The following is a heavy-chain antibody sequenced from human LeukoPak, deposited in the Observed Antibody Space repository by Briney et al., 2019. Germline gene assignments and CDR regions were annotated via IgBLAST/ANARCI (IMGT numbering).Heavy chain of an antibody. CDR1: GGSISSGDFY. CDR2: IYYSGST. J-gene: IGHJ4*02. CDR3: ARAYYYDSSGYYYGFFFFDY. V-gene: IGHV4-31*03. Sequence: SETLSLTCTVSGGSISSGDFYWNWIRQHPGKGLEWIGFIYYSGSTFYNPSLKSRVTISVDTSKNQFSLKLSSVTAADTAVYYCARAYYYDSSGYYYGFFFFDYWGQGTLVTVSS. D-gene: IGHD3-22*01.